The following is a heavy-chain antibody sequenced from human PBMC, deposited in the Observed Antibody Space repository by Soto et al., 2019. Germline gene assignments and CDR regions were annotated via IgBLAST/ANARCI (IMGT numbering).Heavy chain of an antibody. CDR1: GGSISSGDYY. CDR3: ASALYCSGGSCSFDP. V-gene: IGHV4-61*08. Sequence: SETLSLTCTVSGGSISSGDYYWSWIRQPPGKGLEWIGYIYYTGSTSYNPSLKSRVTISMDTSKNQFSLKLTSVTAADTAVYYCASALYCSGGSCSFDPWGQGTLVTVSS. D-gene: IGHD2-15*01. CDR2: IYYTGST. J-gene: IGHJ5*02.